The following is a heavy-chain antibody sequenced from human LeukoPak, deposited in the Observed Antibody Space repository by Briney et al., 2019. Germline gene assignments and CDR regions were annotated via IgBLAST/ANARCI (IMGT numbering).Heavy chain of an antibody. D-gene: IGHD3-22*01. V-gene: IGHV3-53*01. Sequence: GGSLRLSCAASGFTVDSNYLSWVRQAPGKGLKWVSTIHTGGNTYYAASVKGRFTISRDFSKNTVFLHMNSLRAEDTAMYYCARGDDSGYYDYFDYWGQGALVTVSS. CDR2: IHTGGNT. CDR1: GFTVDSNY. CDR3: ARGDDSGYYDYFDY. J-gene: IGHJ4*02.